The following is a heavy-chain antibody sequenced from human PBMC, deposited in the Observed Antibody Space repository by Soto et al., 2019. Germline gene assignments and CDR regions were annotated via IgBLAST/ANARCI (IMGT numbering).Heavy chain of an antibody. CDR1: GGSFSGYI. Sequence: SETLSLTCDVYGGSFSGYIWTWIRQPPGKGLEWIGYIYYSGSTYYNPSLKSRVTISVDTSKNQFSLKLSSVTAADTAVYYCASRGTTTYCSGGSCYARGFDYWGQGTLVTVSS. V-gene: IGHV4-59*06. CDR2: IYYSGST. J-gene: IGHJ4*02. CDR3: ASRGTTTYCSGGSCYARGFDY. D-gene: IGHD2-15*01.